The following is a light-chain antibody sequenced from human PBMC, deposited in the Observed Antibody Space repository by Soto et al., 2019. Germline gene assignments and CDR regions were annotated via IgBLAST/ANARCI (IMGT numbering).Light chain of an antibody. CDR2: GAS. CDR1: QSISSSF. Sequence: ESGLTQSPGILSLSLGERASLSCGASQSISSSFLAWYQQKPGQAPRLLIYGASSRATGIPDRFSGTGSETDFTLTISRLEPEDFAVYYCQQYDNSPITFCQGTRPAIK. V-gene: IGKV3-20*01. CDR3: QQYDNSPIT. J-gene: IGKJ5*01.